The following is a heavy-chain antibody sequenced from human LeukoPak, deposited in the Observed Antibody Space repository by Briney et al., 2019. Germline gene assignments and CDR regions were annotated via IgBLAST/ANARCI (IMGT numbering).Heavy chain of an antibody. CDR3: ARDRYCSGGSCQRGFDP. V-gene: IGHV1-2*06. J-gene: IGHJ5*02. D-gene: IGHD2-15*01. CDR1: GYTFTGYY. Sequence: GASVKVSCKASGYTFTGYYMHWVRQAPGQGLEWMGRINPNSGGTNYAQKFQGRVTMTRDTSTSTAYMELSRLRSDDTAVYYCARDRYCSGGSCQRGFDPWGQGTLVTVSS. CDR2: INPNSGGT.